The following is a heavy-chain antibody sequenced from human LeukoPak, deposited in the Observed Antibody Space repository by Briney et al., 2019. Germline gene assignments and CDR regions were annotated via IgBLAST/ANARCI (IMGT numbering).Heavy chain of an antibody. Sequence: GGSLRLSCAASGFTFSDYYMTWIRQTPGKGLEWVTYIYTSATITHYADSLKGRVTVSRDNAKNSLYLQLNGLRAEGTAIYYCARLGGAGWYKDYWGQGTLVTVSS. J-gene: IGHJ4*02. CDR1: GFTFSDYY. CDR3: ARLGGAGWYKDY. V-gene: IGHV3-11*01. CDR2: IYTSATIT. D-gene: IGHD6-19*01.